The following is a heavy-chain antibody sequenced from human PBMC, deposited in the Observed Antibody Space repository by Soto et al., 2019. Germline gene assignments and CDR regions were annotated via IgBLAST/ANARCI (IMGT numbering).Heavy chain of an antibody. CDR1: GGTFSSYA. V-gene: IGHV1-69*13. CDR3: ARGSGSSCDGWFDP. J-gene: IGHJ5*02. CDR2: IIPIFGTA. D-gene: IGHD6-13*01. Sequence: ASVKVSCKASGGTFSSYAINWVRQATGQGLEWMGGIIPIFGTANYAQKFQGRVTITAEESTSTAYMELSSLRSEDPAGYYGARGSGSSCDGWFDPWGQGTLVTVSS.